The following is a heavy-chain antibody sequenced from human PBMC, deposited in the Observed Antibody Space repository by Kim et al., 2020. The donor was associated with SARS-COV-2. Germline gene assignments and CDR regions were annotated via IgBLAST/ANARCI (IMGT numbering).Heavy chain of an antibody. D-gene: IGHD6-6*01. J-gene: IGHJ4*02. CDR2: INPSGGST. CDR3: ARGLIEYSSSSRIEVFDY. CDR1: GYTFTSYY. Sequence: ASVKVSCKASGYTFTSYYMHWVRQAPGQGLEWMGIINPSGGSTSYAQKFQGRVTMTRDTSTSTVYMELSSLRSEDTAVYYCARGLIEYSSSSRIEVFDYWGQGTLVTVSS. V-gene: IGHV1-46*01.